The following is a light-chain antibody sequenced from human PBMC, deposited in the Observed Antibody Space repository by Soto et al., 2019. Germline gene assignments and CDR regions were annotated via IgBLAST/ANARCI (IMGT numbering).Light chain of an antibody. CDR1: QSVSSSY. J-gene: IGKJ3*01. CDR3: QPYRSSPGFT. Sequence: EIVLTQSPGTLSLSPGERATLSCRASQSVSSSYLAWYQQKPGQAPRLLIYGASSRATGIPDRFSGSGSGTDFTLTISRLEPEDFAVYYCQPYRSSPGFTFGPGTKVDIK. CDR2: GAS. V-gene: IGKV3-20*01.